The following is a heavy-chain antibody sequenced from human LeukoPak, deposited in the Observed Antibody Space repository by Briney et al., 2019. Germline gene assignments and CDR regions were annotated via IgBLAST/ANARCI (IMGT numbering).Heavy chain of an antibody. D-gene: IGHD6-19*01. CDR3: ARRGSGWYVDY. V-gene: IGHV5-51*01. CDR2: IYPGDSDT. CDR1: GYTFTSYW. J-gene: IGHJ4*02. Sequence: GESLKISCKGSGYTFTSYWIGWVRQVPGKGLEWMGIIYPGDSDTRYSPSFQGQVSISVDKSISTAYLQWSSLKASDTAMYYCARRGSGWYVDYWGQGTLVTVSS.